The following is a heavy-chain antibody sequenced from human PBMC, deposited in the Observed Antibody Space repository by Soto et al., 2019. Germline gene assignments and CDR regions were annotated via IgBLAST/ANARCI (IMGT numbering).Heavy chain of an antibody. V-gene: IGHV4-31*03. Sequence: PSGSLSLTCTVCGGSMSSGGYYWSWISQHPGKGLEWIGYIYYSGSTYYNPSLKSRVTISVDTSKNQFSLKLSSVTAADTAVYYCATSFNPDSSGYGSRFDYWGQGTLLTVSS. J-gene: IGHJ4*02. CDR3: ATSFNPDSSGYGSRFDY. CDR2: IYYSGST. CDR1: GGSMSSGGYY. D-gene: IGHD3-22*01.